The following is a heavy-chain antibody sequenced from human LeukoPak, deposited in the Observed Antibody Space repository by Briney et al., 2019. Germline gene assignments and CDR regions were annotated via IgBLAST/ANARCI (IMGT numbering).Heavy chain of an antibody. CDR2: VSGSADNT. V-gene: IGHV3-23*01. CDR3: AKRPKFSGGEFDY. CDR1: GFSFSNYA. D-gene: IGHD2-15*01. Sequence: GGSLRLSCAASGFSFSNYAMNWVRQAPGKGLEWVSSVSGSADNTYYADSVKGRFTISRDNSNNMLYLQMNGLRAEDTAVYYCAKRPKFSGGEFDYWGQGTLVTVSS. J-gene: IGHJ4*02.